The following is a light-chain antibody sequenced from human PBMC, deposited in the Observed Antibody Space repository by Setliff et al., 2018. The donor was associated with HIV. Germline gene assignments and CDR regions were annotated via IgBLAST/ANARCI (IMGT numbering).Light chain of an antibody. V-gene: IGLV3-25*03. J-gene: IGLJ1*01. CDR3: QSADSSGTYV. CDR1: ALPKQY. CDR2: KDS. Sequence: SVSVSPGQTARITCSGDALPKQYAYWYQQKPGQAPVVVIYKDSERPSGIPERFSGSSSGTTVTLTISGVQAEDEADYYCQSADSSGTYVFGTGTKVTVL.